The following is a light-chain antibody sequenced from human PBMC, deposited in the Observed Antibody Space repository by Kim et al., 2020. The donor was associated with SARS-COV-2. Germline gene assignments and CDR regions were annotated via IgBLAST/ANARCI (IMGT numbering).Light chain of an antibody. Sequence: GGTVPLACAASTGAVNSGYYPIWFQQKPGQTPSALMYNARNKHSWTPARFSGSLLGGKAALTLSGVQPEDEAEYYCLLFCGGTHWVFGGGTQLTVL. J-gene: IGLJ3*02. V-gene: IGLV7-43*01. CDR2: NAR. CDR1: TGAVNSGYY. CDR3: LLFCGGTHWV.